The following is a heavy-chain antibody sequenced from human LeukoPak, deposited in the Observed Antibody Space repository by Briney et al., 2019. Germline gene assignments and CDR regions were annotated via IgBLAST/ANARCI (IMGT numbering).Heavy chain of an antibody. D-gene: IGHD2-2*01. CDR3: ARDGLVPAAMYTDYFDY. CDR1: GYSISSGYY. J-gene: IGHJ4*02. Sequence: RPSETLSLTCAGSGYSISSGYYWGWIRQPPGKGLEWIGSIYHSGSTYYNPSLKSRVTISVDTSKNQFSLKLSSVTAADTAVYYCARDGLVPAAMYTDYFDYWGQGTLVTVSS. CDR2: IYHSGST. V-gene: IGHV4-38-2*02.